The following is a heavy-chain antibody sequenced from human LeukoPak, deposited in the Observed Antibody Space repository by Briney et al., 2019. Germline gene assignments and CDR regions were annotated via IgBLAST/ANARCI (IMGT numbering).Heavy chain of an antibody. CDR2: INQDGTDK. CDR3: VTYSTGLYKGLEF. Sequence: GGSLRLSCAASGFTFSSYAMSWVRQAPGKGLEWVANINQDGTDKYYVDSVKGRFTFSRDNAQNSLYLQMSSLRVEDTAVYYCVTYSTGLYKGLEFWGQGTQVTVSS. D-gene: IGHD2-8*02. CDR1: GFTFSSYA. J-gene: IGHJ4*02. V-gene: IGHV3-7*03.